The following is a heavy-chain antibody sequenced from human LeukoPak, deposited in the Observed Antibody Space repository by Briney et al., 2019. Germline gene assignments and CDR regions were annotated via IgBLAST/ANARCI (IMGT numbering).Heavy chain of an antibody. V-gene: IGHV3-74*01. J-gene: IGHJ3*02. CDR1: GFTFSTYW. CDR3: ARDRETYYDILTGYYTLGDAFDI. Sequence: PGGSPRLSCAASGFTFSTYWMHWVRQAPGKGLVWVSRINRDGSSTSYADSVKGRFTISRDNAKNTLYLQMNSLRAEDTAVYYCARDRETYYDILTGYYTLGDAFDIWGQGTMVTVSS. CDR2: INRDGSST. D-gene: IGHD3-9*01.